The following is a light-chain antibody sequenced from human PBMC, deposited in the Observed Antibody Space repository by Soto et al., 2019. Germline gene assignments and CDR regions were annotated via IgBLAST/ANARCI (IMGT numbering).Light chain of an antibody. Sequence: EVVMTQSPATLSVSPGERATLSCGASQSVSSNLVWYQQKPGQAPRLLIYGASTRATGIPARFSGSGSGTEFTLTISSLQSEDFAVYYCQQYNDWSRTFGPGTKVDLK. CDR1: QSVSSN. CDR2: GAS. CDR3: QQYNDWSRT. J-gene: IGKJ3*01. V-gene: IGKV3-15*01.